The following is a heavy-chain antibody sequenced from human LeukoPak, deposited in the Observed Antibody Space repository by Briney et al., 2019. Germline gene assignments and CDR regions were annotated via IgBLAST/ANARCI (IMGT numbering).Heavy chain of an antibody. CDR1: GFSFGTYW. V-gene: IGHV3-7*01. J-gene: IGHJ4*02. CDR3: AKGGHLDD. CDR2: IKPDGIEK. Sequence: GGSLRLSCAASGFSFGTYWMSWVRQAPGKGLEWVANIKPDGIEKNYVDSVKGRFSVFRDSTQNLLFLQMDSLRPEDTAVYYCAKGGHLDDWGQGTLVTMST. D-gene: IGHD6-25*01.